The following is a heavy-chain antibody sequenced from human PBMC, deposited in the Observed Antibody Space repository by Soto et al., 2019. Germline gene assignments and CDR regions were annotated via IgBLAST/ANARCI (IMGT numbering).Heavy chain of an antibody. Sequence: QVQLQQWGAGLLKPSETLSLTCAVYGGSFSGYYWSWIRQPPGKGLEWIGEINHSGSTNYNPSLKSRVTISVDTSKNQFSLKLSSVTAAGTAVYYCARGLGYCSSTSCINWGQGTLVTVSS. CDR1: GGSFSGYY. CDR3: ARGLGYCSSTSCIN. D-gene: IGHD2-2*01. CDR2: INHSGST. V-gene: IGHV4-34*01. J-gene: IGHJ4*02.